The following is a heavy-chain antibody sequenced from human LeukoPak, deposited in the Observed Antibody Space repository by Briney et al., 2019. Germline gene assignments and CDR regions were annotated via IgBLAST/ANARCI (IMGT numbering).Heavy chain of an antibody. CDR3: ASGYSRDYFDY. J-gene: IGHJ4*02. D-gene: IGHD5-18*01. Sequence: PSETLSLTCTVSGGSISSYYWSWIRQPPGKGLEWIGYIYYSGSTNYNPSLKSRVTISVDTSKNQFSLKLSSVTAADTAVYYCASGYSRDYFDYWGQGTLVTVPS. V-gene: IGHV4-59*08. CDR2: IYYSGST. CDR1: GGSISSYY.